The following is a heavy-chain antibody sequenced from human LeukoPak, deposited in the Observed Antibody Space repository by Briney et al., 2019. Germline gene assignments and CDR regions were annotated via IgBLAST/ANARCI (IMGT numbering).Heavy chain of an antibody. CDR3: ATLSLIAAAGT. CDR2: IYYSGST. D-gene: IGHD6-13*01. CDR1: GGSISSSSYY. J-gene: IGHJ4*02. V-gene: IGHV4-39*01. Sequence: SETLSLTCTVSGGSISSSSYYWCWIRQPPGKGLEGIGSIYYSGSTYYNPSLKSRLPISVGTSKNQFSLKLSSVTSAHTAVSRCATLSLIAAAGTWGQGTLVTVSS.